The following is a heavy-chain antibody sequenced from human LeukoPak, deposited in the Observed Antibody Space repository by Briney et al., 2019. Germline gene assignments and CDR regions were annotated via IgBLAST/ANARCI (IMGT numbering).Heavy chain of an antibody. V-gene: IGHV4-61*01. CDR1: GGSVSSGSYY. CDR3: ARVLAAAGWFDP. J-gene: IGHJ5*02. CDR2: IYYSGST. D-gene: IGHD6-13*01. Sequence: SETLSLTYTVSGGSVSSGSYYWNWIRQPPGKGLEWIGYIYYSGSTNYNPSLKSRVTISVDTSKNQFSLKLSSVTAADTAVYYCARVLAAAGWFDPWGQGTLVTVSS.